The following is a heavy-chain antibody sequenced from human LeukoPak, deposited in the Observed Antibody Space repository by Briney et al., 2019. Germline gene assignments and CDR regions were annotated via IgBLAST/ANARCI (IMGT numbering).Heavy chain of an antibody. CDR1: GYTFTSYG. J-gene: IGHJ4*02. V-gene: IGHV1-18*01. Sequence: ASVKVSCKASGYTFTSYGISWVRQAPGQGLEWMGWISAYNGNTNYAQKLQGRVTMTTDTSTSTAYIELRSLRSDDTAVYYCAREVHYYDSSGYYYWGQGTLVTVSS. CDR2: ISAYNGNT. CDR3: AREVHYYDSSGYYY. D-gene: IGHD3-22*01.